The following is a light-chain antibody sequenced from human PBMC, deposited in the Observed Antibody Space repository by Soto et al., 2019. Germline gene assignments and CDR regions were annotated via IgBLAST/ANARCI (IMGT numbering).Light chain of an antibody. CDR1: QSISYN. V-gene: IGKV3-15*01. CDR3: QQYNNWPPIT. CDR2: SAS. J-gene: IGKJ5*01. Sequence: EIVMTHSPATLAVSTGERATLSCRASQSISYNLAWYQQKPGQAPRVLIYSASTRATGIPARFSGSGSGTEFTLTISSLQSEDFAVYYCQQYNNWPPITFGQGTRLEIK.